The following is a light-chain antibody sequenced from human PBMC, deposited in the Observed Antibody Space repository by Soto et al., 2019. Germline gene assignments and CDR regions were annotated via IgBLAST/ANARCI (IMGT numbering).Light chain of an antibody. CDR1: SSDVGTYKY. CDR2: EVS. J-gene: IGLJ2*01. V-gene: IGLV2-14*01. Sequence: QSALTQPASVSGSPGQSITISCTGTSSDVGTYKYVSWYQQHPGKAPKLMIYEVSNRPSGVSSRFSGSKSGNTASLTISGLQAEYEADYFCSSYTITSTVVFGGGTKLTVL. CDR3: SSYTITSTVV.